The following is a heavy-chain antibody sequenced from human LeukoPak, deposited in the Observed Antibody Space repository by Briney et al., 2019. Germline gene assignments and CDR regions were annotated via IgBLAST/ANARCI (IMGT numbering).Heavy chain of an antibody. V-gene: IGHV3-48*03. CDR3: ARGTRYSGYDWEFDY. CDR2: ISRSGDTI. CDR1: GFTFSRYE. J-gene: IGHJ4*02. D-gene: IGHD5-12*01. Sequence: GGSLRLSCAASGFTFSRYEMNWVRQAPGKGLEWVSYISRSGDTIYFADSVKGRFTISRDNAKNSLYLQMNSLRAEDTAVYYCARGTRYSGYDWEFDYWGQGTLVTVSS.